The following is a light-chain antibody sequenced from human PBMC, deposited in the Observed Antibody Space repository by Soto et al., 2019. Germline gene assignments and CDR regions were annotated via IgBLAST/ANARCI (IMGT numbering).Light chain of an antibody. CDR3: LLYHGGAHLM. CDR1: TGAVTSGNY. V-gene: IGLV7-43*01. J-gene: IGLJ3*02. Sequence: QAVVTQEPSLTVSPGGTVTLTCASSTGAVTSGNYPSWFQQKPGQAPRTLIYTTDDKHSWTPARFSGSLLGGKAALTLSGVQPEDEAEYFCLLYHGGAHLMFGGVTKVTVL. CDR2: TTD.